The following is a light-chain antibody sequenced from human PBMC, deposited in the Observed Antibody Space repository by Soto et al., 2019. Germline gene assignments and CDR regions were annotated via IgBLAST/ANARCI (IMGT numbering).Light chain of an antibody. Sequence: QSVLTQPPSVSGAPGQRVTLSCTGTSSNLGAGYDVHWYQQLPGAAPKLVIFGNRNRPSGVPARFSGSKSGTSASLAITGVQDEDEADYYCQAYYYSLTAPVFGGGTKLTVL. CDR1: SSNLGAGYD. J-gene: IGLJ3*02. CDR2: GNR. V-gene: IGLV1-40*01. CDR3: QAYYYSLTAPV.